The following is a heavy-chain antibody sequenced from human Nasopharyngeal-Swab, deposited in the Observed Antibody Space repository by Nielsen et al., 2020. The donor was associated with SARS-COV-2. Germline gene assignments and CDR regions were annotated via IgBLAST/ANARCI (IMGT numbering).Heavy chain of an antibody. CDR3: VRDLAGEYGY. Sequence: GGSLRLSCAASGFTFSNYWMYWVRHTPGKGLVGVSLIYNDGATTIYADSVKGRFTISRDNAKNTLSLQMNSLRADDTAVYYCVRDLAGEYGYWGQGALVTVSP. J-gene: IGHJ4*02. CDR2: IYNDGATT. CDR1: GFTFSNYW. D-gene: IGHD4-17*01. V-gene: IGHV3-74*01.